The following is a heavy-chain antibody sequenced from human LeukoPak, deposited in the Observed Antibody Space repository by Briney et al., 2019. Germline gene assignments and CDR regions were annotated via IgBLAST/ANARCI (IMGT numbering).Heavy chain of an antibody. D-gene: IGHD4-23*01. CDR1: GFTFSSYA. CDR3: AKDLAVVSPDGDY. CDR2: ISGSAGSA. Sequence: GGSLRLSCAASGFTFSSYAMSWVRQAPGKGLEWVSSISGSAGSAFFADSVKGRFTVSRDNSKNTLYLQMNSLRAEDTAVYYCAKDLAVVSPDGDYWGQGTLVTVSS. V-gene: IGHV3-23*01. J-gene: IGHJ4*02.